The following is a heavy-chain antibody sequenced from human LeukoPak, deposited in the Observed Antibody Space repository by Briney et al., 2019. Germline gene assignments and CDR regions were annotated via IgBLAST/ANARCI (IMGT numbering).Heavy chain of an antibody. J-gene: IGHJ5*02. Sequence: GASVKVSCKASGGTFSSYAISWVRQAPGQGLEWMGGIILIFGTANYAQKFQGRVTITADESTSTAYMELSSLRSEDTAVYYCARWISGSYFWFDPWGQGTLVTVSS. V-gene: IGHV1-69*13. CDR3: ARWISGSYFWFDP. D-gene: IGHD1-26*01. CDR1: GGTFSSYA. CDR2: IILIFGTA.